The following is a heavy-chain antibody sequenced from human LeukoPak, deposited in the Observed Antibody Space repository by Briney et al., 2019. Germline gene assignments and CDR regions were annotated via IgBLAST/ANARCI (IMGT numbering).Heavy chain of an antibody. J-gene: IGHJ4*02. Sequence: GGSLRLSCAASGFTFSTYGMHWIRQAPGKGLEWVAFIRYDGSNKYYADSVKGRFTISRDNSKNTLYLQMNSLRAGDTAVYYCAKPHFDDWGQGTLVTVSS. CDR2: IRYDGSNK. V-gene: IGHV3-30*02. CDR3: AKPHFDD. CDR1: GFTFSTYG.